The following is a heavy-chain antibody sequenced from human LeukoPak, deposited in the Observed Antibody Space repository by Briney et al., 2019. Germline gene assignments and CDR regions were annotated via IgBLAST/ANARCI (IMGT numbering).Heavy chain of an antibody. CDR3: ARDTNGWNDY. J-gene: IGHJ4*02. V-gene: IGHV3-7*01. CDR2: IKQDGSVK. CDR1: GFTFRSYW. Sequence: GGSLRLSCAASGFTFRSYWMTWVRQAPGKGLEWVTNIKQDGSVKQYVGSVKRPYTISRDNAKKSLYIQMKSLRDEDTAVYYCARDTNGWNDYWGQGTLVTVSS. D-gene: IGHD2-8*01.